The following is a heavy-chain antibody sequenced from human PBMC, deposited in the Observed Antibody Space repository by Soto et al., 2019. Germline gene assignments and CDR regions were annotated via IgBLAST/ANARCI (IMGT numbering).Heavy chain of an antibody. D-gene: IGHD3-10*01. V-gene: IGHV1-69*02. CDR1: GGTFSSYT. J-gene: IGHJ3*02. CDR2: IIPILGIA. Sequence: QVQLVQSGAEVKKPGSSVKVSCKASGGTFSSYTISWVRQAPGQGLEWMGRIIPILGIANYAQKFQGRVTITADKSTSTAYMELSSLRSEDTAVYYCAGMFYYYGSGSYYNGSLIWGQGTMVTVSS. CDR3: AGMFYYYGSGSYYNGSLI.